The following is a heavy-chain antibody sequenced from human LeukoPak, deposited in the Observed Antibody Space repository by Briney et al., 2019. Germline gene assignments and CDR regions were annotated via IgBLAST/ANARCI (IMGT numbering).Heavy chain of an antibody. CDR1: GGTFSNYS. CDR3: ARGVAYCGGDCYSGLEGYYYYYMDV. J-gene: IGHJ6*03. Sequence: GASVKVSCKASGGTFSNYSITWVRQAPGQGLEWMGGIIPIFGTANYAQKFQGRVTITTDESTSTAYMELSSLRSEDTAVYYCARGVAYCGGDCYSGLEGYYYYYMDVWGKGTTVTISS. CDR2: IIPIFGTA. V-gene: IGHV1-69*05. D-gene: IGHD2-21*02.